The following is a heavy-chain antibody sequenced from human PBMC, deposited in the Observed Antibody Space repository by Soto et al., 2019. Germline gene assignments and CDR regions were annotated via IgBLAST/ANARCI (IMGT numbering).Heavy chain of an antibody. Sequence: ASVKVSCKASGYTFTGYYMHWVRQAPGQGLEWMGWINPNSGGTSYAQKFQGRVTMTRDTSISTAYMELSRLRSDDAAVYYCAIRGYSYGYTDYYGMDVWGQGTTVTVSS. CDR1: GYTFTGYY. CDR3: AIRGYSYGYTDYYGMDV. D-gene: IGHD5-18*01. CDR2: INPNSGGT. J-gene: IGHJ6*02. V-gene: IGHV1-2*02.